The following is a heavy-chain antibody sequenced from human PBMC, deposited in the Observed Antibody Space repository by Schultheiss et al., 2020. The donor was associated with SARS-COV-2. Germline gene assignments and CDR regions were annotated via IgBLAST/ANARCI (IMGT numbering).Heavy chain of an antibody. V-gene: IGHV3-23*01. CDR3: AKANGYYDSSGYGRFDY. D-gene: IGHD3-22*01. CDR2: ISGSGGST. J-gene: IGHJ4*02. CDR1: GFTFSSYA. Sequence: GGSLRLSCAASGFTFSSYAMSWVRQAPGKGLEWVSAISGSGGSTYYADSVKGRFTISRDNSKNTLYLQMNSLRAEDTAVYYCAKANGYYDSSGYGRFDYWGQGTLVTVS.